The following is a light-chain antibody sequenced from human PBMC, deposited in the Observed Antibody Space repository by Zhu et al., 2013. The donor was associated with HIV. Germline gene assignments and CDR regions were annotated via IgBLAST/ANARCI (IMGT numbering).Light chain of an antibody. CDR2: DAS. J-gene: IGKJ1*01. Sequence: EIVMTQSPATLSVSPGERATLSCRASQNVSSFLAWYQHKPGQAPRLLIYDASKRATGIPARFSGSGSGTDFTLTISSLEPEDFAVYYCQQYEVSPRTFGQGTRVEIK. V-gene: IGKV3-11*01. CDR1: QNVSSF. CDR3: QQYEVSPRT.